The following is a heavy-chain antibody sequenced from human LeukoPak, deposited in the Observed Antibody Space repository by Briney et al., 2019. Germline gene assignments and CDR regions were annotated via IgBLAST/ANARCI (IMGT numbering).Heavy chain of an antibody. CDR2: ISSSCTTI. J-gene: IGHJ4*02. D-gene: IGHD3-3*01. Sequence: PGGSLRLSCAASGFTFSNYNMNWVRQAPGKGLEWVSYISSSCTTIHYADSVRGRFTISRDNARNSLYLQMNSLRAEDTAVYYCARDFLEDVYWGQGTLVTVSS. CDR1: GFTFSNYN. V-gene: IGHV3-48*01. CDR3: ARDFLEDVY.